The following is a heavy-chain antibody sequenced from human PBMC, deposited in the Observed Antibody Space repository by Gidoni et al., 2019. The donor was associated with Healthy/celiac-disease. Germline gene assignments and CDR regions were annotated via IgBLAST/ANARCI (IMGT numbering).Heavy chain of an antibody. CDR1: GYSFTSYW. CDR3: ARSEYRAYYYDRHFDY. V-gene: IGHV5-51*03. CDR2: IYPGDSDT. J-gene: IGHJ4*02. D-gene: IGHD3-22*01. Sequence: EVQLVQSGAEVKKPGESLKICCKGSGYSFTSYWIGWVRQMPGKGLEWMGLIYPGDSDTRYSPSFQGQVTISADKSISTAYLQWSSLKASDTAMYYCARSEYRAYYYDRHFDYWGQGTLVTVSS.